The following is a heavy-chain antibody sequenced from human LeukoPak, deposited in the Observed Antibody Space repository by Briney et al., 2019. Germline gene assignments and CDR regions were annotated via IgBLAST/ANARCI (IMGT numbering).Heavy chain of an antibody. Sequence: SVKVSCKAYGGTFSSYAISWVRQAPGQGLEWMGGIIPIFGTANYAQKFQGRVTITADESTSTAYMELSSLRSEDTAVYYCASSARYYDFWSGRRAFYYYYYMDVWGKGTTVTVSS. CDR3: ASSARYYDFWSGRRAFYYYYYMDV. J-gene: IGHJ6*03. V-gene: IGHV1-69*01. CDR1: GGTFSSYA. D-gene: IGHD3-3*01. CDR2: IIPIFGTA.